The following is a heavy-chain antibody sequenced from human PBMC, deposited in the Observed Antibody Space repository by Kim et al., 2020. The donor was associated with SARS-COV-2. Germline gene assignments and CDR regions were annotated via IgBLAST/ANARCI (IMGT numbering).Heavy chain of an antibody. V-gene: IGHV4-30-2*01. D-gene: IGHD5-12*01. CDR1: GGSISSGGYS. CDR2: IYHSGST. Sequence: SETLSLTCAVSGGSISSGGYSWSWIRQPPGKGLEWIGYIYHSGSTYYNPSLKSRVTISVDRSKNQFSLKLSSVTAADTAVYYCARGGIVATTPFDYWGQGTLVTVSS. CDR3: ARGGIVATTPFDY. J-gene: IGHJ4*02.